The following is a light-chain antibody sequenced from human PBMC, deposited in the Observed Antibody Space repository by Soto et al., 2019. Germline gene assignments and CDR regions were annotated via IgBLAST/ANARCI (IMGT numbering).Light chain of an antibody. CDR1: SSDVGGFNY. CDR3: SSYAGRNNLV. Sequence: QSVLGQPPSAYGAPGNSFTLSCTGTSSDVGGFNYVSWYQQRPGKAPKLMIYEVTKRPSGVPDRFSGSKSGNTASLTVSGLQAEDEADYYCSSYAGRNNLVFGGGTQLTVL. J-gene: IGLJ2*01. V-gene: IGLV2-8*01. CDR2: EVT.